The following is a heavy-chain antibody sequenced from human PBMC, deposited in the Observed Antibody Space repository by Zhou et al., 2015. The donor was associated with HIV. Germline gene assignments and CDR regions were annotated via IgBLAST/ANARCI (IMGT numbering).Heavy chain of an antibody. D-gene: IGHD3-3*01. Sequence: QVQLVQSGAEVKKPGSSVKVSCKASGGTFSSYTISWVRQAPGQGLEWMGRIIPILGIANYAQKFQGRVTITADKSTSTAYMELSSLRSEDTAVYYCARGPEGLYDFWSGPDYWGQGTLVTVSS. CDR3: ARGPEGLYDFWSGPDY. J-gene: IGHJ4*02. CDR2: IIPILGIA. CDR1: GGTFSSYT. V-gene: IGHV1-69*02.